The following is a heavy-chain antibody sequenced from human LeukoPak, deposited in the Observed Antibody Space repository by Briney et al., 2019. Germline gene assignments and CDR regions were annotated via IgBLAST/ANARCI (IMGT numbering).Heavy chain of an antibody. CDR2: INPNSGGT. D-gene: IGHD3-16*01. CDR1: GYTFTDYY. J-gene: IGHJ4*02. CDR3: ARDSLIYV. V-gene: IGHV1-2*02. Sequence: GASVKVSRKASGYTFTDYYMHWVRQAPGQGLEWMGWINPNSGGTNYAQKFQGRVTMTRDTSSSTAYMELSSLRSDDTAVYYCARDSLIYVWGQGTLVTVSS.